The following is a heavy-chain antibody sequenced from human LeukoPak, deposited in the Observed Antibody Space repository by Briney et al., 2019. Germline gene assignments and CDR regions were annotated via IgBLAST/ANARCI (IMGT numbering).Heavy chain of an antibody. J-gene: IGHJ4*02. CDR2: INHSGST. D-gene: IGHD6-6*01. V-gene: IGHV4-34*01. Sequence: SETLSLTCAVYGGSFSGYYWSWIRQPPGKGLEWIGEINHSGSTNYNPSLKSRVTISVDTSKNQFSLKLSSVTAADTAVYYCARHGWQLVPPVDYWGQGTLVTVSS. CDR1: GGSFSGYY. CDR3: ARHGWQLVPPVDY.